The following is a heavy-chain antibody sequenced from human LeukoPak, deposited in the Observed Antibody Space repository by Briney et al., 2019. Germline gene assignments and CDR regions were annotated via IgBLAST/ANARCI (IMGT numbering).Heavy chain of an antibody. D-gene: IGHD2-2*01. CDR1: GGSISSTSY. CDR2: ILYSGST. Sequence: SETLSLTCIVSGGSISSTSYWGWIRQPPGKGLEWIGTILYSGSTFYNPSLESRVTISVDTSKNQFSLKLNSVTAADTAVYYSARQEVGAGYCSSTSCAEPHWFDPWGQGTLVTVSS. J-gene: IGHJ5*02. CDR3: ARQEVGAGYCSSTSCAEPHWFDP. V-gene: IGHV4-39*01.